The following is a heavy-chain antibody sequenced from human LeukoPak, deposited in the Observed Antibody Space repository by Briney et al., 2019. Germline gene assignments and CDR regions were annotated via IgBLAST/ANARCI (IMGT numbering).Heavy chain of an antibody. CDR1: GYTFTSYD. Sequence: ASVKVSCKASGYTFTSYDINWVRQATGQGLEWMGWMNPNSGNTGYAQKFQGRVTITRNTPVSTAYMELSSLRSEDTAVYYCARASETAAAFDYWGQGTLVTVSS. V-gene: IGHV1-8*03. J-gene: IGHJ4*02. CDR3: ARASETAAAFDY. CDR2: MNPNSGNT. D-gene: IGHD6-13*01.